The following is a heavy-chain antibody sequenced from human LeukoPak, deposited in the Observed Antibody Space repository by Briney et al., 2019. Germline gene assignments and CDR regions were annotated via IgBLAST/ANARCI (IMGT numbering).Heavy chain of an antibody. CDR2: IYHSGNS. CDR3: ARVETYSSGWYDAFFDY. V-gene: IGHV4-38-2*02. D-gene: IGHD6-19*01. J-gene: IGHJ4*02. Sequence: SETLSLTCTVSDYSISSGYYWGRIRQPPGKGLEWIGSIYHSGNSYYNPSLKSRATISVDTSKNHFSLKLRSVTAADTAVYYCARVETYSSGWYDAFFDYWGQGTLVTVSS. CDR1: DYSISSGYY.